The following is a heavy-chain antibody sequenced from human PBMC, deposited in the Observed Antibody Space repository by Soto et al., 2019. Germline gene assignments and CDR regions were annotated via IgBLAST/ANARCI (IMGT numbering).Heavy chain of an antibody. CDR2: INTDNGYT. CDR1: GYTFTHYA. D-gene: IGHD2-8*01. J-gene: IGHJ3*02. CDR3: ARQGDSRILRDTFDI. V-gene: IGHV1-3*04. Sequence: RASVKVSCKSSGYTFTHYAMHWVRQAPGQGLEWLGWINTDNGYTAFSQKFQGRVSITMDTSASTAYVELSSLTSEDTGVYYCARQGDSRILRDTFDIWGQGTLVTVSS.